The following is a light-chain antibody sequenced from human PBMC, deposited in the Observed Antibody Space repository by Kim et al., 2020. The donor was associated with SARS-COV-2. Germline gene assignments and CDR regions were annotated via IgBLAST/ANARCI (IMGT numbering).Light chain of an antibody. Sequence: EIVLTQSPGTLSLSPGDTATLSCRASQSVPGDHLAWYQQKPGQAPRLLIYGASKWATGIPVRFTGSGSGTDFTLTISRLEPEDFAIYHCQQYGNSPWTFGQGTKVDIK. V-gene: IGKV3-20*01. CDR2: GAS. CDR1: QSVPGDH. CDR3: QQYGNSPWT. J-gene: IGKJ1*01.